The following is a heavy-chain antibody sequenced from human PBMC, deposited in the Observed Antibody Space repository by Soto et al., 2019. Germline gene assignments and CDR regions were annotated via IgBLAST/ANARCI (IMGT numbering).Heavy chain of an antibody. CDR1: GFTFNNYG. V-gene: IGHV3-33*01. CDR3: ARVHDSRLTYSGLRGYYYYGMAV. J-gene: IGHJ6*02. CDR2: IWYDGTNR. D-gene: IGHD2-15*01. Sequence: QVQLVEAGGGVVQPGRSLRLSCGASGFTFNNYGMHWVRQAPGKGLEWVAVIWYDGTNRYYGDFVKGRFTISRANSKNTLYLQMNSLRAEDTAVDYCARVHDSRLTYSGLRGYYYYGMAVWGQGTTVTVSS.